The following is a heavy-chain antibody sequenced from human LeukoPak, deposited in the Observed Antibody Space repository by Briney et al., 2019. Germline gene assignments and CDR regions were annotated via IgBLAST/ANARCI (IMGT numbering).Heavy chain of an antibody. CDR2: ISSSSSTI. CDR3: ATYYCGSGTFSYYYYGMDV. V-gene: IGHV3-48*01. D-gene: IGHD3-10*01. CDR1: GFTFSSYS. Sequence: GGSLRLSCAASGFTFSSYSMNWVRQAPGKGLEWVSYISSSSSTIYYADSVKGRFTISRDNAKNSLYLQMNSLRAEDTAVYYCATYYCGSGTFSYYYYGMDVWGQGTTVTVSS. J-gene: IGHJ6*02.